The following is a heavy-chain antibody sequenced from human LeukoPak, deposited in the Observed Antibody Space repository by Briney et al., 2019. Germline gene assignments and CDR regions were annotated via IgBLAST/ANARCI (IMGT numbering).Heavy chain of an antibody. V-gene: IGHV3-30*02. CDR2: IRYDGSNK. CDR1: GFTFSSYG. Sequence: GGSLRLSCAASGFTFSSYGMHWVRQAPGKGLEWVAFIRYDGSNKYYADSVKGRFTISRDNSKNTLYLQMNSLRAEDTAVYYCAKVNCAFGGSGSYDRVFCYYYYMDVWGKGTTVTISS. J-gene: IGHJ6*03. CDR3: AKVNCAFGGSGSYDRVFCYYYYMDV. D-gene: IGHD3-10*01.